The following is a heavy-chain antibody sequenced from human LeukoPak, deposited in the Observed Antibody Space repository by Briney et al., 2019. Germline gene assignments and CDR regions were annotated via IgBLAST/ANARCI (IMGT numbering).Heavy chain of an antibody. CDR3: ARAGYDSSGYYSY. V-gene: IGHV1-46*01. D-gene: IGHD3-22*01. J-gene: IGHJ4*02. Sequence: ASVKVSCKASGYIFTSYYMHWLRQAPGQGLEWVGLINPTGGSTTYAQNFQGRVTMTRDTSTTTVYMELSSLRSEDTAVYYCARAGYDSSGYYSYWGQGTLVTVPS. CDR1: GYIFTSYY. CDR2: INPTGGST.